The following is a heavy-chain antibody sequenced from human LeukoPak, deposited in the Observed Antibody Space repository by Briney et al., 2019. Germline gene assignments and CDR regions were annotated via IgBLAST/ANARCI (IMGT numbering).Heavy chain of an antibody. D-gene: IGHD2-2*01. Sequence: GGSLRLSCAASGFTFSSYPMHWVRRAPGKGLEYVSAISTNGGSTYYANSVKGRFTISRDNSKNTLYLQMGSLRAEDMAVYYCARPHCSSTSCQGSYFDYWGQGTLVTVSS. V-gene: IGHV3-64*01. CDR2: ISTNGGST. CDR1: GFTFSSYP. CDR3: ARPHCSSTSCQGSYFDY. J-gene: IGHJ4*02.